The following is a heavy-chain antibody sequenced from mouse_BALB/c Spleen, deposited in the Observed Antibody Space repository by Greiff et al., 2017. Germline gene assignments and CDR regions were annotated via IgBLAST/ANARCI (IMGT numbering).Heavy chain of an antibody. Sequence: VQLQESGAELARPGASVKLSCKASGYTFTSYWMQWVKQRPGQGLEWIGAIYPGDGDTRYTQKFKGKATLTADKSSSTAYMQLSSLASEDSAVYYCARSDGPFDYWGQGTTLTVSS. V-gene: IGHV1-87*01. CDR1: GYTFTSYW. CDR2: IYPGDGDT. D-gene: IGHD2-3*01. CDR3: ARSDGPFDY. J-gene: IGHJ2*01.